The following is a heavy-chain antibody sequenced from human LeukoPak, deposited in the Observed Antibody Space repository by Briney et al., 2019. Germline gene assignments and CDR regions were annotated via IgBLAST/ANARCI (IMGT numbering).Heavy chain of an antibody. J-gene: IGHJ3*02. V-gene: IGHV3-9*01. CDR3: AKDMMAIVGATTSAFDI. CDR2: ISWNSGTI. Sequence: GGSLRLSCAASGFTFDRFTIHWVRQAPGRGLEWVSGISWNSGTIVYADSVKGRFTISRDNAKNSLYLQMNSLRVEDTALYYCAKDMMAIVGATTSAFDIWGQGTMVTVSS. CDR1: GFTFDRFT. D-gene: IGHD1-26*01.